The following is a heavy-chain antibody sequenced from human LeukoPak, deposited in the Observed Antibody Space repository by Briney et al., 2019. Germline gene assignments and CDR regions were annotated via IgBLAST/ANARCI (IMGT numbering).Heavy chain of an antibody. D-gene: IGHD3-10*01. CDR2: IKQDGSEQ. J-gene: IGHJ6*04. CDR3: ARWFGERLDV. Sequence: GGSLRLSCGASGFTFRTYRMSWVRQAPGKGLEWVANIKQDGSEQYYVESVKGRFTISRDNAKNSLYLQMNSLRAEDTAVYYCARWFGERLDVWGKGTTVTISS. V-gene: IGHV3-7*01. CDR1: GFTFRTYR.